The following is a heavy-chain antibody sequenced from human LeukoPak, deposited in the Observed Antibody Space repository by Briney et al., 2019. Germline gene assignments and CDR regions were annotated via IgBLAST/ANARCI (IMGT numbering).Heavy chain of an antibody. J-gene: IGHJ6*02. CDR3: AHAAIVYGSEGVDV. Sequence: GGSLRLSCAASGFTFSDYWMNWVRQAPGKGLEWVANIKQDGSEKYYVDSVKGRFTISRDNAKNSLCLQMNSLRAEDTAVYYCAHAAIVYGSEGVDVWGQGTTVIVSS. CDR2: IKQDGSEK. D-gene: IGHD3-10*01. V-gene: IGHV3-7*03. CDR1: GFTFSDYW.